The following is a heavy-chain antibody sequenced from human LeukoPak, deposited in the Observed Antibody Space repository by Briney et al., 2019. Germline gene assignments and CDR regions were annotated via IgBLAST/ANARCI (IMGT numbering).Heavy chain of an antibody. Sequence: ASVKVSCKASGYTFTKFSMHWVRQAPGQGLEWMGWISAYNGDTHYAQKFQGRVTMTEDTSTDTAYMELSSLRSEDTAVYYCATKVLRSGYTYGFGNYWGQGTLVTVSS. D-gene: IGHD5-18*01. V-gene: IGHV1-24*01. J-gene: IGHJ4*02. CDR1: GYTFTKFS. CDR2: ISAYNGDT. CDR3: ATKVLRSGYTYGFGNY.